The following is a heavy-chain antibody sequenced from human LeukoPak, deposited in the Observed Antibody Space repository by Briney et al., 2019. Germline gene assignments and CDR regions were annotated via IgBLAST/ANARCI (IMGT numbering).Heavy chain of an antibody. CDR3: AKDRSTVTDDAFDI. V-gene: IGHV3-64D*06. D-gene: IGHD4-17*01. CDR2: ISSDGGTT. Sequence: PGGSLRLSCSASGFTFSNYAIHWVRQAPGRRLKYVSGISSDGGTTYYADSVKGRFSISRDNSKNTMYLQMSSLRAEDTAVYYCAKDRSTVTDDAFDIWGQGTMVTVSS. CDR1: GFTFSNYA. J-gene: IGHJ3*02.